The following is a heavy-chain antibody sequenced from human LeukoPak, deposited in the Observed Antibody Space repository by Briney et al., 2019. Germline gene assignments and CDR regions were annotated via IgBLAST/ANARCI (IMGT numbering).Heavy chain of an antibody. J-gene: IGHJ3*02. Sequence: SETLSLTCTVSGGSISSSSYHWGWIRQPPGKGLEWIGTIYSGGSTYYNPSLKSRVTISIDTSNNQFSLKLSSVTAADTAVYYCATPNRYSSSWGTGGGAFDIWGQGTMVTVSS. CDR1: GGSISSSSYH. V-gene: IGHV4-39*07. CDR3: ATPNRYSSSWGTGGGAFDI. CDR2: IYSGGST. D-gene: IGHD6-13*01.